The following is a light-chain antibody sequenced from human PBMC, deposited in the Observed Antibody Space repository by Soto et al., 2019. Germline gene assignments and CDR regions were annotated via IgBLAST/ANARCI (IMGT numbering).Light chain of an antibody. CDR3: QQYDSYSPRT. V-gene: IGKV1-5*01. CDR1: RSINSW. J-gene: IGKJ1*01. CDR2: DAS. Sequence: DIQMTQSPSTLSASVGDRVTITCRASRSINSWVAWYQQKPGKAPKVLIYDASSLESGVPSRFSGSGSGTYFTLTISILQPDDFATYYCQQYDSYSPRTFGQGTKVEIK.